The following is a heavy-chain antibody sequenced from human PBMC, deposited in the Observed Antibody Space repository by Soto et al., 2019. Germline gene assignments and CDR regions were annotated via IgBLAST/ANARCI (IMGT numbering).Heavy chain of an antibody. D-gene: IGHD1-26*01. J-gene: IGHJ6*02. CDR1: GFTFSSYS. CDR2: ISSSSSTI. CDR3: ARVSWELGVDYYYGMDV. V-gene: IGHV3-48*02. Sequence: GGSLRLSCAASGFTFSSYSMNWVRQAPGKGLEWVSYISSSSSTIYYADSVKGRFTISRDNAKNSLYLQMNSLRDEDTAVYYCARVSWELGVDYYYGMDVWGQGTTVTVSS.